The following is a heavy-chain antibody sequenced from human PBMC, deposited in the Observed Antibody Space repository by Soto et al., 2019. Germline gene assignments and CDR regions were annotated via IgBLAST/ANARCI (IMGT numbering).Heavy chain of an antibody. J-gene: IGHJ4*02. D-gene: IGHD7-27*01. CDR3: ARSNWYSEY. CDR1: GGSINNHY. CDR2: IYYTGST. Sequence: QVQLQESGPGLVKPSETLSLTCTVSGGSINNHYWSWIRQPPGKGLEWIGYIYYTGSTNYNPSLKSRVTISVDTSKNQFSLNLTSQTAADTAIYYCARSNWYSEYWGQGTLVTVSS. V-gene: IGHV4-59*11.